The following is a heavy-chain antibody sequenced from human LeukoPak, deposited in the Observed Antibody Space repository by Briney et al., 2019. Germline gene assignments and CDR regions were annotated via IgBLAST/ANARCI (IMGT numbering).Heavy chain of an antibody. CDR1: GGSISSYY. V-gene: IGHV4-59*01. Sequence: SETLSLTCTVSGGSISSYYWSWIQQPPGKGLEWIGYIYYSGSTNYNPSLKSRVTISVDTSKNQFSLKLSSVTAADTAVYYCARDLGADFWSGYMAFDIWGQGTMVTVSS. D-gene: IGHD3-3*01. CDR2: IYYSGST. J-gene: IGHJ3*02. CDR3: ARDLGADFWSGYMAFDI.